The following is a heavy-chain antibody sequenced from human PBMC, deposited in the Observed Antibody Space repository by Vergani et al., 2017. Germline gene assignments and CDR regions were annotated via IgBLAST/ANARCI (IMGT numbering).Heavy chain of an antibody. Sequence: EVQLVESGGGLVQPGGSLRLSCAASGFTFSSYEMNWVRQAPGMGLEWVSYISSSGSTIYYADSVKGRFTISRDNAKNSLYLQMNSLRAEDTAVYYCAREGGGITMVRGVISWGQGTLVTVSS. CDR3: AREGGGITMVRGVIS. D-gene: IGHD3-10*01. V-gene: IGHV3-48*03. CDR1: GFTFSSYE. J-gene: IGHJ5*02. CDR2: ISSSGSTI.